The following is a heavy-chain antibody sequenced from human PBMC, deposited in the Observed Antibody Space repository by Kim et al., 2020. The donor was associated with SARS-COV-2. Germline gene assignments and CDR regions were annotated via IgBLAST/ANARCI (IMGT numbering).Heavy chain of an antibody. V-gene: IGHV3-21*01. J-gene: IGHJ4*02. Sequence: GGSLRLSCAASGFTFNTHAMNWVRQAPGKGLEWVASITSDSAFIHYADSVKGRFTISRDNAKKSLYLQMNSLRADDTAVYFCGGHDKSNYFHYRGQGTLVTVSS. CDR2: ITSDSAFI. D-gene: IGHD3-3*01. CDR3: GGHDKSNYFHY. CDR1: GFTFNTHA.